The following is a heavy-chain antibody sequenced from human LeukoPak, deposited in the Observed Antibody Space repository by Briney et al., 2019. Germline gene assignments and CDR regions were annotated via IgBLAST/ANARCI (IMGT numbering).Heavy chain of an antibody. CDR1: GGSISSGDYY. Sequence: SQTLSLTGTVSGGSISSGDYYWSWIRQPPGKGLEWIGYIYYSGSTYYNPSLKSRVTISVDTSKNQFPLKLSSVTAADTAVYYCARPGYSSGWYDWYFDLWGRGTLVTVSS. J-gene: IGHJ2*01. CDR2: IYYSGST. V-gene: IGHV4-30-4*01. CDR3: ARPGYSSGWYDWYFDL. D-gene: IGHD6-19*01.